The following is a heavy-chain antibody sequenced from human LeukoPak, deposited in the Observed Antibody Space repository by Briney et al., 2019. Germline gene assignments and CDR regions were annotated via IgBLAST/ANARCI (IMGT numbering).Heavy chain of an antibody. J-gene: IGHJ4*02. D-gene: IGHD1-7*01. V-gene: IGHV4-38-2*01. CDR3: ARVELGSFDY. Sequence: SETLSLTCAVSGYSISSGYYWGWIRQPPGKGLEWIGYIYYSGSTYYNPSLKSRVTISVDTSKNQFSLKLSSVTAADTAVYYCARVELGSFDYWGQGTLVTVSS. CDR1: GYSISSGYY. CDR2: IYYSGST.